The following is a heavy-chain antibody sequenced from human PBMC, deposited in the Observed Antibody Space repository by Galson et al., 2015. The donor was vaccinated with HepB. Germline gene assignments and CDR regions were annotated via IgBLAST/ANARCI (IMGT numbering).Heavy chain of an antibody. V-gene: IGHV3-7*03. CDR3: ARWGSDGDYEFYAFDI. CDR1: GFTFSSYW. CDR2: IKQDGSEK. J-gene: IGHJ3*02. D-gene: IGHD4-17*01. Sequence: SLRLSCAASGFTFSSYWMSWVRQAPGKGLEWVANIKQDGSEKYYVDSVKGRFTISRDNAKNSLYLQMNSLRAEDTAVYYCARWGSDGDYEFYAFDIWGQGTMVTVSS.